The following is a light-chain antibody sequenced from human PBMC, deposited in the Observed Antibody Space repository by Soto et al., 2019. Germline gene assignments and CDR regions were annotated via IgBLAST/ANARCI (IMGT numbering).Light chain of an antibody. J-gene: IGKJ4*01. Sequence: DMQMTQSPSSLSASVGGRVTITCRASQDMKNYLNWYQHKPGKAPKLLIYDASFVETGVPPRFSGSGSGTDFTFTITSLQPEDIATYYCQQSDHVPFFGGGTKVEIK. CDR2: DAS. V-gene: IGKV1-33*01. CDR3: QQSDHVPF. CDR1: QDMKNY.